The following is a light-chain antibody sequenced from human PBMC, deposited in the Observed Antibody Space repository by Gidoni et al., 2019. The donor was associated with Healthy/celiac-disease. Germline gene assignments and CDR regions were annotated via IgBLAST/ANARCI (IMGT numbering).Light chain of an antibody. Sequence: PGERATLSCRASQSVSSYLAWYQQKPGQAPRLLIYDASNRATGIPARFSGSGSGTDFTLTISSLEPEDLAVYYCQQRSNWPPRLTFXGXTKVEIK. CDR1: QSVSSY. CDR2: DAS. V-gene: IGKV3-11*01. J-gene: IGKJ4*01. CDR3: QQRSNWPPRLT.